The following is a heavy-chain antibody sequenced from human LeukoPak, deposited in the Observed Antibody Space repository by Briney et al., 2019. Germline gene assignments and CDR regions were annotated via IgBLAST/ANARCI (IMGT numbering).Heavy chain of an antibody. CDR2: IYHSGST. Sequence: SGTLSLTCAASGGSISSSNWWSWVRQPPGKGLEWIGEIYHSGSTNYNPSLKSRVTISVDKSKNQFSLKLSSVTAADTAVYYCRYYYDSSGYYDTDAFDIWGQGTMVTVSS. D-gene: IGHD3-22*01. V-gene: IGHV4-4*02. CDR3: RYYYDSSGYYDTDAFDI. J-gene: IGHJ3*02. CDR1: GGSISSSNW.